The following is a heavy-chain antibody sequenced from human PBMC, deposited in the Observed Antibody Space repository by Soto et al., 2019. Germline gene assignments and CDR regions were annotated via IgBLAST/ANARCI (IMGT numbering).Heavy chain of an antibody. Sequence: QVLLLQSGAEVKKPGASVKVSCKASGYTFSGFYMHWVRQAPGQGLEWMGWINPNSGGTKSAEKFQGRVTMTRDTSISTAYMELSRLTSDDTAVYYCASAAVTGTAGLYFWGQGTQVTVSS. D-gene: IGHD6-19*01. CDR1: GYTFSGFY. V-gene: IGHV1-2*02. J-gene: IGHJ4*02. CDR3: ASAAVTGTAGLYF. CDR2: INPNSGGT.